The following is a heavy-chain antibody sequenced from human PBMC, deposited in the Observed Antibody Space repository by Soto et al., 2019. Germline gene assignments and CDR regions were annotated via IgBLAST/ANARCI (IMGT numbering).Heavy chain of an antibody. V-gene: IGHV3-21*01. Sequence: PGGSLRLSCAASGFTFSSYSMNWVRQAPGKGLEWVSSISSSSSYIYYADSVKGRFTISRDNAKNSLYLQMNSLRAEDTAVYYCARFSSVGIQTGRTNWFDPWGQGTLVTVSS. J-gene: IGHJ5*02. CDR1: GFTFSSYS. CDR3: ARFSSVGIQTGRTNWFDP. D-gene: IGHD3-10*01. CDR2: ISSSSSYI.